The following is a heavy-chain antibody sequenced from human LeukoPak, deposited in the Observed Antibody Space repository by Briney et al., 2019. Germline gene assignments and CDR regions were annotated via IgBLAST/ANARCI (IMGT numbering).Heavy chain of an antibody. V-gene: IGHV3-21*01. CDR3: ARDVVVPAAGYYHYGMDV. Sequence: GGSLRLSCAASGFTFSSYSMNWVRQAPGKGLEWVSSISSSSSYIYYADSVKGRFTISRDNAKNSLYLQMNSLRAEDTAVYYCARDVVVPAAGYYHYGMDVWGQGTTVTVSS. D-gene: IGHD2-2*01. CDR2: ISSSSSYI. CDR1: GFTFSSYS. J-gene: IGHJ6*02.